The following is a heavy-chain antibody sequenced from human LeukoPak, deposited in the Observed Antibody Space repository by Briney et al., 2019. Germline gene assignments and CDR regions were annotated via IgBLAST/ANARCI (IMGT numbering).Heavy chain of an antibody. CDR3: ARDHYGGNLGRAFDI. J-gene: IGHJ3*02. V-gene: IGHV3-30-3*01. CDR1: GFTFSNYA. Sequence: PRGSLRLSCAASGFTFSNYAMSWVRQAPGKGLEWVTIISFDGSNKYYADSVKGRFTISRDNSKNTLYLQMNSLRADDTAVYYCARDHYGGNLGRAFDIWGQGTMVTVSS. CDR2: ISFDGSNK. D-gene: IGHD4-23*01.